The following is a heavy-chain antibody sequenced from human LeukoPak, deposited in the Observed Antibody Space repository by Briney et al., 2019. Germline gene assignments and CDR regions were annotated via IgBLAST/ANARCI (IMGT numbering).Heavy chain of an antibody. CDR3: ARVSFRWAFDI. CDR2: IKQDGSEK. J-gene: IGHJ3*02. V-gene: IGHV3-7*01. CDR1: GFIFSSHW. Sequence: GGSLRLSCAASGFIFSSHWMSWVRQAPGKGLEWVANIKQDGSEKYYVDSVKGRFTISRDNAKNSLYLQMNSLRAEDTAVYYCARVSFRWAFDIWGQGTMVTVSS. D-gene: IGHD2-15*01.